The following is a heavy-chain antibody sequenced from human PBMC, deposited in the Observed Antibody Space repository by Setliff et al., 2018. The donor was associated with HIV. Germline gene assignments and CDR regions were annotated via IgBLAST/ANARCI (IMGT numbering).Heavy chain of an antibody. V-gene: IGHV3-15*01. Sequence: GGSLRLSCAASGFTFSSFAMHWVRQAPGKGLEWVGRIKSKTDGGTTDYAAPVKGRFTISRDDSKNTLYLQMNSLKTEDTAVYYCTTYYDFYYFDYWGQGTLVTVSS. CDR2: IKSKTDGGTT. CDR3: TTYYDFYYFDY. D-gene: IGHD3-3*01. CDR1: GFTFSSFA. J-gene: IGHJ4*02.